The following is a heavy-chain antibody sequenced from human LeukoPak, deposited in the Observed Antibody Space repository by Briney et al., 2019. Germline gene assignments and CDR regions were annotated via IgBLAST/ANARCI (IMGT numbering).Heavy chain of an antibody. J-gene: IGHJ3*02. CDR1: GGSISSYY. V-gene: IGHV4-59*01. CDR2: IYYSGST. Sequence: SETLSLTCTVSGGSISSYYLSWIWQPPGKGLEWIGYIYYSGSTNYSPSLKSRVTISVDTSENQFSLKLRSVTAADTAVYYCARGSIAARNDAFDIWGQGTMVTVSS. CDR3: ARGSIAARNDAFDI. D-gene: IGHD6-6*01.